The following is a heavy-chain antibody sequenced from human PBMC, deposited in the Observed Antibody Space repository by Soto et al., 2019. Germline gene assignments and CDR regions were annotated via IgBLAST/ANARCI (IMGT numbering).Heavy chain of an antibody. D-gene: IGHD3-16*02. V-gene: IGHV3-23*01. J-gene: IGHJ4*02. Sequence: GGSLRLSCAASGFTFSSYAMSWVRQAPGKGLEWVSAISGSGGSTYYADSVKGRFTISRDNSKNTLYLQMNSLRAEDTAVYYCAKRYVWGSYRQPLYFDYWGQGTLVTVSS. CDR3: AKRYVWGSYRQPLYFDY. CDR1: GFTFSSYA. CDR2: ISGSGGST.